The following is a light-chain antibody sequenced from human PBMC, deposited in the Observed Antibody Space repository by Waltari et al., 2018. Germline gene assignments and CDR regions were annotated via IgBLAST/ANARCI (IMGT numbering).Light chain of an antibody. V-gene: IGLV1-40*01. J-gene: IGLJ3*02. CDR1: SSNFGAADD. Sequence: QSVLTQPPSVSGAPGQSITISCTGSSSNFGAADDVHWYQQLPGTAPKLLIYANKNRPSGVPDRFSGSKSGTSASLAITGLQAEDEADYYCQSFDRSLSASVFGGGTKLTVL. CDR3: QSFDRSLSASV. CDR2: ANK.